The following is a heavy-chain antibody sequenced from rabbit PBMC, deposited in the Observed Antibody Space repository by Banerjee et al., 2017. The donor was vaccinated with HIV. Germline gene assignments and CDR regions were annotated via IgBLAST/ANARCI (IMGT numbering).Heavy chain of an antibody. D-gene: IGHD6-1*01. CDR3: ARDRTAGDGYTYTL. CDR1: GFSFSSNYY. V-gene: IGHV1S40*01. CDR2: IYAGSSDST. J-gene: IGHJ4*01. Sequence: QSLEESGGDLVKPEGSLTLTCTASGFSFSSNYYMCWVRQAPGKGLEWIACIYAGSSDSTYYASWAKGRFTISKTSSTTVTLQMTSLTAADTATYFCARDRTAGDGYTYTLWGPGTLVTVS.